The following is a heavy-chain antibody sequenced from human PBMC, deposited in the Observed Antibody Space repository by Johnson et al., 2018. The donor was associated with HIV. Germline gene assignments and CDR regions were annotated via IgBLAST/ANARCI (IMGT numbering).Heavy chain of an antibody. J-gene: IGHJ3*02. Sequence: VQLVESGGGLVQPGGSLRLSCATSGFPFSSYWMSWVLQGPGKGLEWVASIKQDGSETSSVDSVKGRFIISRDNAKNSLFLQMNSLRAGDTALYYCVSVVRMPFSSDWKAFHIWGQGTLVSVSS. V-gene: IGHV3-7*01. D-gene: IGHD6-19*01. CDR1: GFPFSSYW. CDR2: IKQDGSET. CDR3: VSVVRMPFSSDWKAFHI.